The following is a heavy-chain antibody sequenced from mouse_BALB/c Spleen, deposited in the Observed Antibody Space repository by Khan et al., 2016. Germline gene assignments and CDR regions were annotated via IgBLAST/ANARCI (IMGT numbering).Heavy chain of an antibody. V-gene: IGHV1S136*01. CDR1: GYTFSRYV. Sequence: VRLQQSGPELVKPGASVKMSCKASGYTFSRYVMHWVKQKPGQGLEWIGYIDPDNDGTKYNEKFKGKATLTSDKSSNTAYMDLSSLTSEDSAVYYCVRPFGDCFAYWGQGTLVTVSA. J-gene: IGHJ3*01. CDR2: IDPDNDGT. CDR3: VRPFGDCFAY.